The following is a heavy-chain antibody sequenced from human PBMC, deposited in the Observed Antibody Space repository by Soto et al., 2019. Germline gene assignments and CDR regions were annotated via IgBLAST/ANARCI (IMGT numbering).Heavy chain of an antibody. Sequence: QVQLQESGPGLVKPSQILSLTRTGSGGSVSSGGYYWSCIRQHPGKGLEWIGYIYHSGTTYYNPSLKSRVTISVDTSKYQFSLKLTSVTAADTAVYYCARLRGNQLLGWFDPWGQGTLVTVSS. CDR3: ARLRGNQLLGWFDP. J-gene: IGHJ5*02. D-gene: IGHD2-2*01. CDR2: IYHSGTT. V-gene: IGHV4-31*03. CDR1: GGSVSSGGYY.